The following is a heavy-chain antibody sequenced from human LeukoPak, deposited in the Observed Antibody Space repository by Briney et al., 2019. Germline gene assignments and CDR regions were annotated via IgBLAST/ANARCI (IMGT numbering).Heavy chain of an antibody. CDR3: ARAVGPFDY. CDR2: IWYDGSIK. J-gene: IGHJ4*02. V-gene: IGHV3-33*01. CDR1: GFPFSTYG. Sequence: GRSLTLSCVASGFPFSTYGMHWVRQAPGRGLEWVAVIWYDGSIKYYADSMKGRFTISRDNSKNTLYLQMNSLRVEDTAVYYCARAVGPFDYWGQGTLVTVSS. D-gene: IGHD1-26*01.